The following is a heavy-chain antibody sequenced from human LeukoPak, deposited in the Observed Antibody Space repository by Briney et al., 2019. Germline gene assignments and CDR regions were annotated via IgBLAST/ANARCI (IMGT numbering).Heavy chain of an antibody. Sequence: GGSLRLSCAASGFTFSSYDMHWVRQATGKGLEWVSAIGTAGDTYYPGSVKGRFTISRENAKNSLYLQMSSLRAGDTAVYYCARSYCSSTSCSDFFDYWGQGTLVTVSS. CDR2: IGTAGDT. J-gene: IGHJ4*02. CDR1: GFTFSSYD. V-gene: IGHV3-13*01. D-gene: IGHD2-2*01. CDR3: ARSYCSSTSCSDFFDY.